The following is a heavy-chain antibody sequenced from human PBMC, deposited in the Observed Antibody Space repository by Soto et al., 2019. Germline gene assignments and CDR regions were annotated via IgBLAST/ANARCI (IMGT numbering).Heavy chain of an antibody. CDR2: IGGTDGDSDGVP. CDR1: GFILNNYA. Sequence: VQLLESGGDLVQPGGSLRLSCVASGFILNNYAMSWVRQAPGKGLEWVSTIGGTDGDSDGVPWYEDSVTVGFTISRDRSVNTLCLHMDNLRADDSALYYCVKRGRNWGAFDFWGQGTTVVVSS. J-gene: IGHJ3*01. D-gene: IGHD7-27*01. CDR3: VKRGRNWGAFDF. V-gene: IGHV3-23*01.